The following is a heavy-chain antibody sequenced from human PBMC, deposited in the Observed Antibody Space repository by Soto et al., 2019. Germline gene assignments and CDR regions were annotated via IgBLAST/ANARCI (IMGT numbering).Heavy chain of an antibody. CDR1: GFTFSSYA. CDR3: AKDPGDRFLEWLSDFDY. V-gene: IGHV3-23*01. Sequence: SGGSLRLSCAASGFTFSSYAMSWVRQAPGKGLGRVSAISGSGGSTYYADSVKGRFTISRDNSKNTLYLQMNSLRAEDTAVYYRAKDPGDRFLEWLSDFDYWGQGTLVTVSS. D-gene: IGHD3-3*01. J-gene: IGHJ4*02. CDR2: ISGSGGST.